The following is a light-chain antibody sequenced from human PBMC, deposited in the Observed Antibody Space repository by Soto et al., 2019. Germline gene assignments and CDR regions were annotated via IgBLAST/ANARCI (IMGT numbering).Light chain of an antibody. Sequence: RGIAQCAASLTETTGERATLSCRASQSVTSNLAWYQQKPGQAPRLLIYGASTRATGIPARFSGSGSGTEFTLTISSLQFVVSAVSDCEQYNNWRTFCQGTQVDIK. J-gene: IGKJ1*01. CDR2: GAS. CDR1: QSVTSN. V-gene: IGKV3-15*01. CDR3: EQYNNWRT.